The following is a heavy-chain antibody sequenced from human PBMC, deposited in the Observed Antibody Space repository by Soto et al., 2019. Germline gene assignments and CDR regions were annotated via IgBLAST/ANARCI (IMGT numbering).Heavy chain of an antibody. CDR2: IYYSGST. V-gene: IGHV4-30-4*01. J-gene: IGHJ6*02. Sequence: QVQLQESGPGLVKPSQTLSLTCTVSGGSISSGDYYWSWIRQPPGKGLEWIGYIYYSGSTYYNPSLKSRVTISVDTSKNQFSLKLSSVTAADTAVYYCARDYAGVIAAAGLYYYYGMDVWGQGTTVTVSS. D-gene: IGHD6-13*01. CDR1: GGSISSGDYY. CDR3: ARDYAGVIAAAGLYYYYGMDV.